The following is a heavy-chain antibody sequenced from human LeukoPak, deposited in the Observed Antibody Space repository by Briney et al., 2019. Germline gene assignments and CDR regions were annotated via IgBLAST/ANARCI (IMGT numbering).Heavy chain of an antibody. V-gene: IGHV4-34*01. CDR1: GGSFSGYY. CDR2: INHSGST. J-gene: IGHJ4*02. CDR3: ARPLAAAGPV. D-gene: IGHD6-13*01. Sequence: SETLSLTCAVYGGSFSGYYWSWIRQAPGKGLEWIGEINHSGSTNYNPSLKSRVTISVDTSKNQFSLKLSSVTAADTAVYYCARPLAAAGPVWGQGTLVTVSS.